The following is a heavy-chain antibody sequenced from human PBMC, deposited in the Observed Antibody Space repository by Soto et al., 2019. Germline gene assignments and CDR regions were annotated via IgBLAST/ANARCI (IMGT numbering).Heavy chain of an antibody. V-gene: IGHV3-21*01. D-gene: IGHD2-21*02. J-gene: IGHJ4*02. Sequence: GGSLRLSCAASGFTFSSYSMNWVRQAPGKGLEWVSSISSSSSYIYYADSVKGRFTISRDNAKNSLYLQMNSLRAEDTAVYYCVRAVVTAIQGIFDYWGQGTLVTVYS. CDR2: ISSSSSYI. CDR3: VRAVVTAIQGIFDY. CDR1: GFTFSSYS.